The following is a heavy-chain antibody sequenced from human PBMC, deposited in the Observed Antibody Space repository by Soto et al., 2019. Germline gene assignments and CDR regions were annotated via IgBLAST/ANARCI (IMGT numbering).Heavy chain of an antibody. CDR1: GGSISSGGYY. CDR3: ARYCSGGSCYSPYYYYGMDV. J-gene: IGHJ6*02. CDR2: IYYSGST. Sequence: PSETLSLTCTVSGGSISSGGYYWSWIRQHPGKGLEWIGYIYYSGSTYYNPSLKSRVTISVDTSKNQFSLKLSSVTAADTAVYYCARYCSGGSCYSPYYYYGMDVWGQGTTVTVSS. V-gene: IGHV4-31*03. D-gene: IGHD2-15*01.